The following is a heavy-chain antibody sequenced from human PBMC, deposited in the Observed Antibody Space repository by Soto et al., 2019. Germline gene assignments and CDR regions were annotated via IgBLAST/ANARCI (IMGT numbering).Heavy chain of an antibody. Sequence: QVQLVQSGAEVRKPGASVKVSCEASGYTFTSYYIYWVRQATGQGLELMGWMNPNTGNSGYAKKFQGRVTMASDTSISTAHTELSSLRSEDTAVYYCARRAETNGWNGFGADKYYFDFWGQGTLVTVSS. J-gene: IGHJ4*02. V-gene: IGHV1-8*01. CDR2: MNPNTGNS. CDR1: GYTFTSYY. CDR3: ARRAETNGWNGFGADKYYFDF. D-gene: IGHD1-1*01.